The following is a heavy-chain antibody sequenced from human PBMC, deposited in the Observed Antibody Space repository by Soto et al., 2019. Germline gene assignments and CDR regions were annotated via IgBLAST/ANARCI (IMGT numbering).Heavy chain of an antibody. J-gene: IGHJ6*02. V-gene: IGHV1-18*01. Sequence: ASVKVSCKASGYTFTSYGISWVRQAPGQGLEWMGWISAYNGNTNHAQKLQGRVTMTTDTSTSTAYMELRSLRSDDTAVYYCAREGDSSGFYYYYYYGMDVWGQGTTVTVSS. CDR3: AREGDSSGFYYYYYYGMDV. CDR2: ISAYNGNT. CDR1: GYTFTSYG. D-gene: IGHD3-22*01.